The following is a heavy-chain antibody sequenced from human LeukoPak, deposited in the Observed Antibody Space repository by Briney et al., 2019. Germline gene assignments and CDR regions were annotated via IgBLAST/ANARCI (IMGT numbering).Heavy chain of an antibody. Sequence: PGGSLRLSCAASGFTFSSYEMNWVRRAPGKGLEWVSYISSSGSTIYYADSVKGRFTISRDNAKNSLYLQMNSLRAEDTAVYYCARSAVTLDYWGQGTLVTVSS. J-gene: IGHJ4*02. CDR2: ISSSGSTI. CDR3: ARSAVTLDY. V-gene: IGHV3-48*03. CDR1: GFTFSSYE. D-gene: IGHD4-17*01.